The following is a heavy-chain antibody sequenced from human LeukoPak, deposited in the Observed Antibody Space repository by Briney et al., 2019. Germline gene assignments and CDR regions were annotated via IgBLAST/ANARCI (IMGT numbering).Heavy chain of an antibody. V-gene: IGHV3-66*01. Sequence: GGSLRLSCAASGFTVSSNYMSWVRHAPGKGLEWVSLIYSGGSTHYADSVKGRFTISRDNSKNTLYLQMNSLRGEDTAVYYCAKETFDYGDSDYFDYWGQGTLITVSS. J-gene: IGHJ4*02. CDR1: GFTVSSNY. CDR2: IYSGGST. D-gene: IGHD4-17*01. CDR3: AKETFDYGDSDYFDY.